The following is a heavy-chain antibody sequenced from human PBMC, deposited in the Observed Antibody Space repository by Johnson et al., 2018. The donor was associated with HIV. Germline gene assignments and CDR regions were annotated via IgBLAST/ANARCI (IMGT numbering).Heavy chain of an antibody. J-gene: IGHJ3*02. V-gene: IGHV3-30-3*01. Sequence: QVQLVESGGGVVQPGRSLRLSCAASGFTFSSYAMHWVRQAPGKGLEWVAVISYDGSNKYYADSVKGRFTISRDNSKNTLYLQMNSLRAEETAVYYCARGGYSTILDAFDIWGQGTMVTVSS. CDR1: GFTFSSYA. CDR2: ISYDGSNK. D-gene: IGHD6-13*01. CDR3: ARGGYSTILDAFDI.